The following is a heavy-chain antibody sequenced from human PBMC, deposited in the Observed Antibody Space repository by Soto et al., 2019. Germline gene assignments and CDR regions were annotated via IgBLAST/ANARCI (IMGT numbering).Heavy chain of an antibody. CDR3: ARLDYSKKIDP. CDR1: GGSFSGYY. Sequence: SETLSLTCAVYGGSFSGYYWSWIRQPPGKGLEWIGEINHSGSTNYNPSLKSRVTISVDTSKNQFSLKLSSVTAADTAVYYCARLDYSKKIDPWGQGTLVTVS. CDR2: INHSGST. V-gene: IGHV4-34*01. D-gene: IGHD4-4*01. J-gene: IGHJ5*02.